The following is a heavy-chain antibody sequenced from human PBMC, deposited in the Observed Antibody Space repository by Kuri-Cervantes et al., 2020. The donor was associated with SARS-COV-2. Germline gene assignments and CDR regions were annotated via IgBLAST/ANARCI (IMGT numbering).Heavy chain of an antibody. J-gene: IGHJ6*02. CDR1: GYTFSSYD. Sequence: SVKVSCTASGYTFSSYDISWVRQARGQGLEWMGGFIPIFGKANYAQKFQGRVTITADESTGTAYMELGSLRSEATAVYYCASHLQYCSSTCCYMSHYYYYYVMDFWGQGTTVTVSS. CDR3: ASHLQYCSSTCCYMSHYYYYYVMDF. CDR2: FIPIFGKA. D-gene: IGHD2-2*02. V-gene: IGHV1-69*13.